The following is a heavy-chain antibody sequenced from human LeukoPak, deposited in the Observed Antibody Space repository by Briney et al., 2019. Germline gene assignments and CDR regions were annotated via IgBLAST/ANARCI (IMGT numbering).Heavy chain of an antibody. J-gene: IGHJ4*02. CDR3: AGYSGSPRYFDY. D-gene: IGHD6-6*01. Sequence: QPSETLSPTCAVYGGSFSGYYWSWIRQTPGKGLEWIGEIIHSGSTNYSPSLKSRVTISLDAAKSQFSLRLTSVTAAGTAVYYCAGYSGSPRYFDYWGQGTLVTVSS. CDR2: IIHSGST. CDR1: GGSFSGYY. V-gene: IGHV4-34*12.